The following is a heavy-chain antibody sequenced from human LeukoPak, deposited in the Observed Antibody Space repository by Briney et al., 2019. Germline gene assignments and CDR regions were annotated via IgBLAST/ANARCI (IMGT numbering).Heavy chain of an antibody. J-gene: IGHJ4*02. D-gene: IGHD3-22*01. CDR1: GFTFSGYA. V-gene: IGHV3-23*01. Sequence: GGSLRLSCEASGFTFSGYAMHWVRQAPGKGLEWVSGISGSGDNTYYADSVKGRFTISRDNSKNTLYVQVNSLGTEDTAAYYCAKGSYYDSSGSFYFDYWGQGTWSPSPQ. CDR2: ISGSGDNT. CDR3: AKGSYYDSSGSFYFDY.